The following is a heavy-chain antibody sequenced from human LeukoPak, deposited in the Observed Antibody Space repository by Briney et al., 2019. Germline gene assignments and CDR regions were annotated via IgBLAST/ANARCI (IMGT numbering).Heavy chain of an antibody. V-gene: IGHV4-38-2*01. CDR2: IFHSGST. J-gene: IGHJ4*02. Sequence: SETLSLTCAVSGYSISSGCYWGWIRQPPGKGLEWIGSIFHSGSTYYNPSLKSRVSISVDTSKNQVSLRLSSVTAADTAVYYCARHLGTLYTAFDYWGQGTLVTVSS. CDR1: GYSISSGCY. CDR3: ARHLGTLYTAFDY. D-gene: IGHD1-1*01.